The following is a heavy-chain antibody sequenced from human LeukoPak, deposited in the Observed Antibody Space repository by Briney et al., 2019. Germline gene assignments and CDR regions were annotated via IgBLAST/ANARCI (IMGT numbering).Heavy chain of an antibody. CDR2: IYSGGST. CDR3: ARGTYDSSGYYEMAFDY. D-gene: IGHD3-22*01. Sequence: GGSLRLSCAASGFTVSSNYMSWVRQAPGKGLEWVSVIYSGGSTYYADSVKGRFTISRDNSKNTLYLQMNSLRAEDTAVYYCARGTYDSSGYYEMAFDYWGQGTLVTVSS. CDR1: GFTVSSNY. V-gene: IGHV3-53*01. J-gene: IGHJ4*02.